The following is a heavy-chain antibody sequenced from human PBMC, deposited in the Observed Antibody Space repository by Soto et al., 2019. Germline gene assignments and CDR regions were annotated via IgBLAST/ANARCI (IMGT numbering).Heavy chain of an antibody. CDR3: ARNLAAAELDC. CDR1: GGSISSRSYY. J-gene: IGHJ4*02. D-gene: IGHD6-13*01. Sequence: SETLSLTCTVSGGSISSRSYYWGWIRQPPGKGLEWIASMYYSGSTYYNPSLKSRVTISVDTSKNQFSLKLSSVTAADSAVYYCARNLAAAELDCWGQGTLVTVSS. CDR2: MYYSGST. V-gene: IGHV4-39*01.